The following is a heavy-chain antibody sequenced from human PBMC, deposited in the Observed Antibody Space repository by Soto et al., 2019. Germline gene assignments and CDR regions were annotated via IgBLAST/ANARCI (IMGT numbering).Heavy chain of an antibody. CDR2: ISWNSGNL. V-gene: IGHV3-9*01. CDR3: AKGRTRPLQLGSFGDNAFDI. D-gene: IGHD3-10*01. Sequence: EGQLVESGGGLVQPGGSLRLSCAASGFIFENYAIHWVRQAPGQGLVWVSGISWNSGNLVYADSVKGRFTISRDNTKNSLYLQMNSLRREDPALYFCAKGRTRPLQLGSFGDNAFDIWGQGTMVTVSS. J-gene: IGHJ3*02. CDR1: GFIFENYA.